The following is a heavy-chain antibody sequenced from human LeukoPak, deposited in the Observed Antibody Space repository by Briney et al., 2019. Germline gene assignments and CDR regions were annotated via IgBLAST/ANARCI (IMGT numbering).Heavy chain of an antibody. CDR2: INPNSGGT. CDR3: ARVGEVYGGNSRNYYYYYMDV. V-gene: IGHV1-2*02. Sequence: GASVKVSCKASGYTFTGYYMHWVRQAPGQGLEWMGWINPNSGGTNYAQKFQGRVTMTRDTSISTAYMELSRLRSDDTAVYYCARVGEVYGGNSRNYYYYYMDVWGKGTTVTVSS. D-gene: IGHD4-23*01. CDR1: GYTFTGYY. J-gene: IGHJ6*03.